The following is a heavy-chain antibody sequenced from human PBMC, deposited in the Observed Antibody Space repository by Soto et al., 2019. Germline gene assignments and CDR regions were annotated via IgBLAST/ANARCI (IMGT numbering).Heavy chain of an antibody. J-gene: IGHJ3*02. CDR3: AKDFGYNYGYDAFDI. CDR2: VSGSGGST. CDR1: GFTFSSYA. V-gene: IGHV3-23*01. Sequence: EVQLLESGGGSVQPGGSLRLSCAASGFTFSSYAMSWVRQAPGKGLEWVSGVSGSGGSTYCVDSVKGRFTISRDNSKNTLYLQMNSLRAEATAVYSCAKDFGYNYGYDAFDIWGQGTMVTVSS. D-gene: IGHD5-18*01.